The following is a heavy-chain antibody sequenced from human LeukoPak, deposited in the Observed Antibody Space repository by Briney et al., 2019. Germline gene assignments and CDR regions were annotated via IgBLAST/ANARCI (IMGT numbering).Heavy chain of an antibody. V-gene: IGHV3-23*01. D-gene: IGHD2-15*01. CDR2: ISGSGGST. Sequence: GGSLRLSCAASGFTFSSYAMSWVRQAPGKGLEWVSAISGSGGSTYHADSVKGRFTISRDNSKNTLYLQMNSLRAEDTAVYYCAKDPYRGYCSGGSCYPDYWGQGTLVTVSS. CDR3: AKDPYRGYCSGGSCYPDY. CDR1: GFTFSSYA. J-gene: IGHJ4*02.